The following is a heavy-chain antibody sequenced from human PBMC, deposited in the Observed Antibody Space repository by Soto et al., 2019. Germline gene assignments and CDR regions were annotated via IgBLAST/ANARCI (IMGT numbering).Heavy chain of an antibody. CDR2: IIPIFGTA. CDR1: GGTFSSYA. D-gene: IGHD4-17*01. CDR3: AHGGGQERYGDYVVYYYGMDV. V-gene: IGHV1-69*13. J-gene: IGHJ6*02. Sequence: SVKVSCKASGGTFSSYAISWVRQAPGPGLEWMGGIIPIFGTANYAQKFQGKVTITADESTSTAYMELSSLRSEDTAVYYCAHGGGQERYGDYVVYYYGMDVWGQGTTVTVSS.